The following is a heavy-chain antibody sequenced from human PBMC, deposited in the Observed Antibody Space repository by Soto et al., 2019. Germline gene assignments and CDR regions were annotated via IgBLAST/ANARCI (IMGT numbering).Heavy chain of an antibody. Sequence: QVQLVESGGGVVQPGRSLRLSCAASGFTFSSYGMHWVRQAPGKGLEWVAVISYDGSNKYYADSVKGRFTISRDNSKNTLYLKMNSLRAEDTAVYYCAKVAEYSSSSGIDYWGQGTLVTVSS. D-gene: IGHD6-6*01. V-gene: IGHV3-30*18. CDR2: ISYDGSNK. CDR3: AKVAEYSSSSGIDY. CDR1: GFTFSSYG. J-gene: IGHJ4*02.